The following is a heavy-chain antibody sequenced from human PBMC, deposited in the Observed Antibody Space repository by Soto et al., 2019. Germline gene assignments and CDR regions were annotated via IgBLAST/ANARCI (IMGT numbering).Heavy chain of an antibody. J-gene: IGHJ6*03. D-gene: IGHD2-2*01. V-gene: IGHV3-23*01. CDR3: AKAIVPAALKPPKNYYYYYMDV. CDR1: GFTFSSYA. Sequence: GGSLRLSCAASGFTFSSYAMSWVRQAPGKGLEWVSAISGSGGSTYYADSVKGRFTISRDNSKNTLYLQMNSLRAEDTAVYYCAKAIVPAALKPPKNYYYYYMDVWGKGTTVTVSS. CDR2: ISGSGGST.